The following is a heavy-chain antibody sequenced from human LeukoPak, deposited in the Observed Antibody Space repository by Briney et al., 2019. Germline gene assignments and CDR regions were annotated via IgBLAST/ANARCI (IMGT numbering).Heavy chain of an antibody. J-gene: IGHJ4*02. CDR1: GFTLSNYA. CDR2: ISGSSLTI. CDR3: AKDRTGYYDTSPDFDY. Sequence: AGGSLRLSCAASGFTLSNYAMTWVRQARGKGLEWVSVISGSSLTIYYADSVKGRFTISRDNSKNTVYLQMNSLRAEDTAVYYCAKDRTGYYDTSPDFDYWGQGTLVTVSS. V-gene: IGHV3-23*01. D-gene: IGHD3-22*01.